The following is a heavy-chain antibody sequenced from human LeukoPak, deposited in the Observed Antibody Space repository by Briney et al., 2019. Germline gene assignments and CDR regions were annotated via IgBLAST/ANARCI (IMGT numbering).Heavy chain of an antibody. V-gene: IGHV3-9*01. CDR2: ISWNSGSI. D-gene: IGHD1-26*01. CDR1: GFTFDDYA. Sequence: GRSLRLSCAAFGFTFDDYAMHWVRQAPGKGLEWVSGISWNSGSIGYADSVKGRFTISRDNAKNSLYLQMNSLRAEDTALYYCAKDIGSSRFYGMDVWGQGTTVTVSS. J-gene: IGHJ6*02. CDR3: AKDIGSSRFYGMDV.